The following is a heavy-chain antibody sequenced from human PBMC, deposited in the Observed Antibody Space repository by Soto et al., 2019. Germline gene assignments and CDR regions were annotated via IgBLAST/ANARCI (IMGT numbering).Heavy chain of an antibody. J-gene: IGHJ1*01. CDR2: ISTSGDTT. CDR1: GFTFSSYT. V-gene: IGHV3-23*01. CDR3: RGVYDSSGVYFHH. Sequence: EVQLLESGGGVVQPGGSLRLSCAASGFTFSSYTLSWVRQAPGKGLEWVSSISTSGDTTSYADSVKGQFTISRDNSKNTLCLQMNSLRAEDTAVYYCRGVYDSSGVYFHHWGQGTTVTVSS. D-gene: IGHD3-22*01.